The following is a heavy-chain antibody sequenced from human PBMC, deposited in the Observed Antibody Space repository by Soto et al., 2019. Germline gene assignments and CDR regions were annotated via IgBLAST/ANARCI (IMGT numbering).Heavy chain of an antibody. J-gene: IGHJ5*02. CDR1: GGTFSSYA. D-gene: IGHD1-26*01. Sequence: GASVKVSFKASGGTFSSYAISWLRQAPGQGLEWMGGIIPIFGTANYAQKFQGRVTITADESTSTAYMELSSLRFEDTAVYYCARAIVGPTTTGWLDPWGQGTLVTVSS. CDR2: IIPIFGTA. V-gene: IGHV1-69*13. CDR3: ARAIVGPTTTGWLDP.